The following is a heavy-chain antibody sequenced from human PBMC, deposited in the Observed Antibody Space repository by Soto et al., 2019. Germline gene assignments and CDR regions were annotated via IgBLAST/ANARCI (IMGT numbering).Heavy chain of an antibody. Sequence: SGGSLRLSCAASGFTFSSYSMNWGRQTPGKGLEWVSSISSSSSYIYYADSVKGRFTISRDNAKNSLYLQMNSLRAEDTAVYYCARLGQWGAVDNWFDPWGQGTLVTVSS. CDR2: ISSSSSYI. V-gene: IGHV3-21*01. J-gene: IGHJ5*02. D-gene: IGHD1-26*01. CDR1: GFTFSSYS. CDR3: ARLGQWGAVDNWFDP.